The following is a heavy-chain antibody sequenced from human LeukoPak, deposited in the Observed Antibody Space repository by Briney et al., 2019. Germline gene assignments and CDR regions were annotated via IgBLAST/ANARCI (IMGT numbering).Heavy chain of an antibody. CDR2: ISGSGGST. J-gene: IGHJ1*01. CDR1: GFTFSSYA. D-gene: IGHD6-13*01. CDR3: AKDLTYSRSLGGYFQH. V-gene: IGHV3-23*01. Sequence: QSGGSLRLSCAASGFTFSSYAMSWVRQAPGKGLEWVSAISGSGGSTYYADSVKGRFTISRDNSKNTLYLQMNSLRAEDTAVYYCAKDLTYSRSLGGYFQHWGQGTLVTVSS.